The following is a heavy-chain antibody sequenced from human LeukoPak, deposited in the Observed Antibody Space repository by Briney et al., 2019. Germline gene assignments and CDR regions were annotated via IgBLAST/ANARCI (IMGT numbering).Heavy chain of an antibody. CDR3: AREGGPYRPLDY. Sequence: SGTLSLTCGVSGGSISSTNWWTWGRPPPGEGLEWIGEVHLSGRTNYNPSLESRVTMSVDMSENHISLKLTSVTAADTAVYYCAREGGPYRPLDYSGQGTLVTVSS. V-gene: IGHV4-4*02. J-gene: IGHJ4*02. CDR1: GGSISSTNW. CDR2: VHLSGRT.